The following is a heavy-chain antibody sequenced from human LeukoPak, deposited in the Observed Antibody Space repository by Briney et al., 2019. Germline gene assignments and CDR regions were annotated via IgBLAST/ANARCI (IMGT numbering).Heavy chain of an antibody. V-gene: IGHV3-7*03. Sequence: GGSLRLSCAASGFTFSSYAMSWVRQAPGKGLEWVADINQDGSQKYYRASVKGRFTISRDNAKNSLYLEMNSLSAEDTAVYYCARDRGWLQSDYWGQGALVTVSS. J-gene: IGHJ4*02. CDR2: INQDGSQK. CDR3: ARDRGWLQSDY. D-gene: IGHD5-24*01. CDR1: GFTFSSYA.